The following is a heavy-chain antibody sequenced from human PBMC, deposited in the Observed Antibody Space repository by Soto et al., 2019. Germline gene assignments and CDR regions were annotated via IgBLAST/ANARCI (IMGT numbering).Heavy chain of an antibody. CDR3: GRDEVRNGVGV. J-gene: IGHJ6*02. CDR2: IKGDGSEK. V-gene: IGHV3-7*01. CDR1: GFTFTSYW. Sequence: GGSLRLSCVASGFTFTSYWMSWVRQAPGKGLEWVANIKGDGSEKRYVDSVKGRLTISRDNAKNSVYLQMNSLRVEDTALYYCGRDEVRNGVGVWGQGTTVTVSS.